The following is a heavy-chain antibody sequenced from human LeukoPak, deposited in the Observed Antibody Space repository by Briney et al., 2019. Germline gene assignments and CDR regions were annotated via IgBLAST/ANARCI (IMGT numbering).Heavy chain of an antibody. D-gene: IGHD3-22*01. CDR1: GFTFSSYW. Sequence: GGSLRLSCAASGFTFSSYWMSWVRQAPGKGLEWVANIKQDGSEKYYVDSVKGRFTISRDNAKNSLYLQMNSLRAEDTAVYYCARVRYDTSGYYRHAFDFWGQGTMVTVAS. CDR2: IKQDGSEK. J-gene: IGHJ3*01. V-gene: IGHV3-7*05. CDR3: ARVRYDTSGYYRHAFDF.